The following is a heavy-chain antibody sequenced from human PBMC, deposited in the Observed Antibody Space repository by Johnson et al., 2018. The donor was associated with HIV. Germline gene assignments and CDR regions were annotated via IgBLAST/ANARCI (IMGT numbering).Heavy chain of an antibody. CDR3: AKGGTTVTRDAFDI. V-gene: IGHV3-23*04. Sequence: VQLVESGGGLVQPGGSLRLSCVASGFIVSSNYMNWVRQAPGKGLEWVSAIRGSGGSTYYADSVKGRFTSSRDNSKHTLYLQMNSLRAEDTALYYCAKGGTTVTRDAFDIWGQGTMVTVSS. D-gene: IGHD4-17*01. CDR1: GFIVSSNY. J-gene: IGHJ3*02. CDR2: IRGSGGST.